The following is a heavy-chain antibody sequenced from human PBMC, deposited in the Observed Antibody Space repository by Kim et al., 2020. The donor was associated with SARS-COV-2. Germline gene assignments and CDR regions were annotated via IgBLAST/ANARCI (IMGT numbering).Heavy chain of an antibody. J-gene: IGHJ4*02. CDR1: GFTFSSYG. CDR2: IWYDGSNK. D-gene: IGHD1-1*01. Sequence: GGSLRLSCAASGFTFSSYGMHWVRQAPGKGLEWVAVIWYDGSNKYYADSVKGRFTISRDNSKNTLYLQMNSLRAEDTAVYYCARDDDRSGPDANDYWGQGTLVTVSS. CDR3: ARDDDRSGPDANDY. V-gene: IGHV3-33*01.